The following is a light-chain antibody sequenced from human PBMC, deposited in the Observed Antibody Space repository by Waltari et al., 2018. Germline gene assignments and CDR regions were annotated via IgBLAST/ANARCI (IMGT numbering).Light chain of an antibody. J-gene: IGLJ1*01. CDR3: SSYAGSTYYV. CDR1: SSDVGSYNY. Sequence: QSALTQPPSVSGSPGQSVPISCTGASSDVGSYNYASWYQHHPGKAPKLLIYEVTKRPSGVPDRFSGSKSGNTASLTVSGLLAEDEADYYCSSYAGSTYYVFGTGTKVAVL. CDR2: EVT. V-gene: IGLV2-8*01.